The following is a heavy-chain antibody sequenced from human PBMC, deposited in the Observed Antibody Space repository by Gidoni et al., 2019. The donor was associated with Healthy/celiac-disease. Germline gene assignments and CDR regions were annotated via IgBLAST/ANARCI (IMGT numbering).Heavy chain of an antibody. D-gene: IGHD3-10*01. CDR1: GYSIRSGYY. J-gene: IGHJ3*02. CDR3: ARDREDAFDI. V-gene: IGHV4-38-2*02. Sequence: QVQLQESGPGLVKPSETLSLPCPVSGYSIRSGYYWGCIRQPPGKGLKWIGSIYHSGSPYYNPSLKSRVTISVDTSKNQFALKLSSVTAADTAVYYCARDREDAFDIWGQGTMVTVSS. CDR2: IYHSGSP.